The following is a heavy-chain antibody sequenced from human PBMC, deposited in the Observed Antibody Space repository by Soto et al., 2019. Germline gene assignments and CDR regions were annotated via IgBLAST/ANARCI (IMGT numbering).Heavy chain of an antibody. CDR2: IAYDRSNK. Sequence: QVQLVESGGGVVQPGRSLRLSCAASGFTFSSYAMHWVREAPGKGLEWVAVIAYDRSNKYYADSVKGRFTISRDNSKNTLYLQMNSLRAENTAVYYCARYRIRSGGWFDPWGQGTLVTVSS. CDR3: ARYRIRSGGWFDP. CDR1: GFTFSSYA. D-gene: IGHD2-8*02. V-gene: IGHV3-30-3*01. J-gene: IGHJ5*02.